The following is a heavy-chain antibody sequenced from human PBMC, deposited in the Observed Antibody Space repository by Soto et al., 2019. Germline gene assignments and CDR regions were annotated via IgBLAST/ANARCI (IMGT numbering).Heavy chain of an antibody. CDR1: GFAFKNYD. Sequence: EVRLLESGGGLVLPGGSLRLSCAASGFAFKNYDMSWVCQAPGKGPEWVSSVTGSGSSTSYADSVKGRFTVSRDNSKDTLFLQMISLSADDTAIYYCARGGLSRFDSWGQGTLVTVSS. V-gene: IGHV3-23*01. CDR3: ARGGLSRFDS. CDR2: VTGSGSST. J-gene: IGHJ4*02. D-gene: IGHD3-16*02.